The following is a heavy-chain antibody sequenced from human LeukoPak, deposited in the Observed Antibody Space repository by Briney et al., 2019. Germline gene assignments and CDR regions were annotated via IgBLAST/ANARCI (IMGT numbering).Heavy chain of an antibody. CDR2: ISYDGNNK. CDR1: GFTFSNYG. Sequence: GGSLRLSCAASGFTFSNYGMHWVRQAPGKGLEWVAVISYDGNNKYYADSVKGRFTISRGNSKNTLYLQMNSLRAEDTAVYYCAKSRDGYIFDYWGQGTLVTVSS. J-gene: IGHJ4*02. D-gene: IGHD5-24*01. CDR3: AKSRDGYIFDY. V-gene: IGHV3-30*18.